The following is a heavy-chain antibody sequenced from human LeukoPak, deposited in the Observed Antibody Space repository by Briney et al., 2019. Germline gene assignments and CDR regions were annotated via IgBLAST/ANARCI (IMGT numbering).Heavy chain of an antibody. Sequence: SETLSLTCTVSGGSMNSYYWSWIRQPPGKGLEWIGYIYYSGSTNYNPSLESRVTISVDTSKNQVSLKLNSVTAADTAVYYCARHALTGYYQRWFDPWGQGTLVTVSS. J-gene: IGHJ5*02. D-gene: IGHD3-9*01. V-gene: IGHV4-59*01. CDR3: ARHALTGYYQRWFDP. CDR2: IYYSGST. CDR1: GGSMNSYY.